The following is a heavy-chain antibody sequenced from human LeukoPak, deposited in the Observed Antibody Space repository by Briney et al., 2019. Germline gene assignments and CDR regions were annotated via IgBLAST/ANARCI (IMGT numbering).Heavy chain of an antibody. CDR1: GYSFTSYW. CDR2: IYPGDSDT. CDR3: ARHGLGYCSGGSCPVDY. D-gene: IGHD2-15*01. J-gene: IGHJ4*02. V-gene: IGHV5-51*01. Sequence: GESLKISCKGSGYSFTSYWIGWVRQMPGKGLEWMGIIYPGDSDTRYSPSFQGQATISADKSISTAYLQWSSLKASDTAMYYCARHGLGYCSGGSCPVDYWGQGTLVTVSS.